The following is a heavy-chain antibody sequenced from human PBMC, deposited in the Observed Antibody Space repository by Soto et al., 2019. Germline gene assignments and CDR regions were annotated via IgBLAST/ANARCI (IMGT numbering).Heavy chain of an antibody. V-gene: IGHV3-23*01. CDR2: ISGSGGST. CDR1: GFTFSSYA. J-gene: IGHJ4*02. CDR3: AKYRYYDFWSGYYAFDY. Sequence: GGSLRLSCAASGFTFSSYAMSWVRQAPGKGLEWVSAISGSGGSTYYADSVKGRFTISRDNSKNTLYLQMNSLRAEDTAVYYCAKYRYYDFWSGYYAFDYWGQGTLVTVSS. D-gene: IGHD3-3*01.